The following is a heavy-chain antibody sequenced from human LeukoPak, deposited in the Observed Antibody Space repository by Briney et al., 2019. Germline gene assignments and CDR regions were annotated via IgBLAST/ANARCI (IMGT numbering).Heavy chain of an antibody. J-gene: IGHJ4*02. Sequence: GGSLRLSCAASGYTLSSYTMSWVRQAPGKGLEWVSSISGRSTTVYNADSVKGRFTISRDNAKNSLYLQMNSLRAEDTAVYYCAKSPVFGGVIGYFDYWGQGTLVTVSS. CDR1: GYTLSSYT. D-gene: IGHD3-16*02. V-gene: IGHV3-48*01. CDR2: ISGRSTTV. CDR3: AKSPVFGGVIGYFDY.